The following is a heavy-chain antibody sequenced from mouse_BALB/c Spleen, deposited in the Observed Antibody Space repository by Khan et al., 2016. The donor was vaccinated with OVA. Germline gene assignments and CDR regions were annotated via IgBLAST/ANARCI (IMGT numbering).Heavy chain of an antibody. V-gene: IGHV1-31*01. CDR1: GYSFTSYY. CDR3: ARHGSTSWFPY. J-gene: IGHJ3*01. D-gene: IGHD1-1*01. CDR2: IDPFNGGS. Sequence: VQLQQSGPELMKPGASVKISCKASGYSFTSYYIHWVKQSHGKTLEWIGYIDPFNGGSTYNQKFKVKATLTVDKSSNTAYVHLTSLTSEDSAVYYCARHGSTSWFPYWGQGTLVTVSA.